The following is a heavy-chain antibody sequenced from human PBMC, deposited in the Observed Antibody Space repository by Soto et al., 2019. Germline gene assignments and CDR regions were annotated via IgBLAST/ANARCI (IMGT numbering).Heavy chain of an antibody. V-gene: IGHV4-34*01. D-gene: IGHD2-2*01. J-gene: IGHJ4*02. CDR1: GGSFSGYY. CDR3: ARADCIRTSCTFDY. Sequence: QVQLQQWGAGLLKPSATLSRTCAVYGGSFSGYYWSWIRQPPGKGLEWTAEITHSGSNNYNPSLKSRITISVDTSKNQFSLKLGSVTAAETAVYYCARADCIRTSCTFDYWGQGALVTVYS. CDR2: ITHSGSN.